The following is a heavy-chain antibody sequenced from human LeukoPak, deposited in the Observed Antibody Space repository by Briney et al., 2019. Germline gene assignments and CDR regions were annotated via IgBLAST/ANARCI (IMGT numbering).Heavy chain of an antibody. CDR3: ACRYYDSSGYWDDAFDI. D-gene: IGHD3-22*01. Sequence: GASVKVSCKASGYTFTSYDINWVRQATGQGLEWMGWMNPNSGNTGYAQKFQGRVTMTRNTSISTAYMELSSLRSEDTAVYYCACRYYDSSGYWDDAFDIWGQGTMVTVSS. V-gene: IGHV1-8*01. CDR1: GYTFTSYD. CDR2: MNPNSGNT. J-gene: IGHJ3*02.